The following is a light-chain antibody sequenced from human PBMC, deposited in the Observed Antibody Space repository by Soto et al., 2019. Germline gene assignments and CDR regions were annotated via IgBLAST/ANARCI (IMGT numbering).Light chain of an antibody. V-gene: IGKV3-11*01. Sequence: DIVLTQSPATLSLSPGERATLSCRASQSVSNYLAWYQQKPGQAPRLLIYDASNRATGIPARFSGSGSGTDFTLTISRLEPEDFAVYYCQQRSNWPPRITFGGGTKVEIK. J-gene: IGKJ4*01. CDR3: QQRSNWPPRIT. CDR1: QSVSNY. CDR2: DAS.